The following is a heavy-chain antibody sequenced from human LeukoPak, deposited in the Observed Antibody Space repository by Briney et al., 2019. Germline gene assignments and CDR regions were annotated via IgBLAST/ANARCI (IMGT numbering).Heavy chain of an antibody. CDR2: IYYSGST. V-gene: IGHV4-59*01. Sequence: SETLSLTCTVSGGSISSYYWSWIRQPPGKGLEWIGYIYYSGSTNYNPSLKGRVTISVDTSKNQFSLKLSSVTAADTAVYYCARVSSSVSGYENYWGQGTLVTVSS. J-gene: IGHJ4*02. CDR3: ARVSSSVSGYENY. CDR1: GGSISSYY. D-gene: IGHD6-25*01.